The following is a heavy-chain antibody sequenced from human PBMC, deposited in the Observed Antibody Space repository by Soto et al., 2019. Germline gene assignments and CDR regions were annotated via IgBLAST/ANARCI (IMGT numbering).Heavy chain of an antibody. CDR1: GFTFSSYA. D-gene: IGHD2-2*02. CDR2: ISGSGGST. Sequence: GGSLRLSCAASGFTFSSYAMSWVRQAPGKGLEWVSAISGSGGSTYYADSVKGRFTISRDNSKNTLYLQMNSLRAEDTAVYYCATSVVPAAIAYYYYYMDVWGKGTTVTVSS. V-gene: IGHV3-23*01. J-gene: IGHJ6*03. CDR3: ATSVVPAAIAYYYYYMDV.